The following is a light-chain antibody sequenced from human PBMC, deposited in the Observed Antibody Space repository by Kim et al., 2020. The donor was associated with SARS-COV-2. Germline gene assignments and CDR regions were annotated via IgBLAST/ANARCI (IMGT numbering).Light chain of an antibody. J-gene: IGKJ1*01. CDR3: QQSYCTPRT. Sequence: DIQMTQSPSSLSASVGDRVTITCRASQSISSYLNWYQQKPGKAPKLLIYAASSLQSGVPSRFSGSGSGTDFTLTISSLQPKDFATYYCQQSYCTPRTFGQGTKVGIK. CDR2: AAS. CDR1: QSISSY. V-gene: IGKV1-39*01.